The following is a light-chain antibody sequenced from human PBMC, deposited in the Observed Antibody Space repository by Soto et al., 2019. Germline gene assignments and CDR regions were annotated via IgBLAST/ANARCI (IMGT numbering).Light chain of an antibody. CDR3: QQSYSTPQIT. V-gene: IGKV1-39*01. CDR1: QSIGRN. Sequence: DIQMTQSPSSLSESVVDRVTITCLASQSIGRNLNWYQQKPGKAPNLLIYTTSNLESGVPSRFSGSGSGTDFTLTISSLQPEDFATYYCQQSYSTPQITFGQGTRLEIK. J-gene: IGKJ5*01. CDR2: TTS.